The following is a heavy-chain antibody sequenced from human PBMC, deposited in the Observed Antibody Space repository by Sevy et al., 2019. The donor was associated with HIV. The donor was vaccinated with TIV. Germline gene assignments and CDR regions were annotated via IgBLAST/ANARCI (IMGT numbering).Heavy chain of an antibody. Sequence: VGSLRLSCAASGFTFSSYSMNWVRQAPGKGLEWVSSISSSSYIYYADSVKGRFTISRDNAKNSLYLQMNSLRAEDTAVYYCAREYSSGQAGHAFDIWGQGTMVTVSS. J-gene: IGHJ3*02. D-gene: IGHD6-19*01. V-gene: IGHV3-21*01. CDR3: AREYSSGQAGHAFDI. CDR2: ISSSSYI. CDR1: GFTFSSYS.